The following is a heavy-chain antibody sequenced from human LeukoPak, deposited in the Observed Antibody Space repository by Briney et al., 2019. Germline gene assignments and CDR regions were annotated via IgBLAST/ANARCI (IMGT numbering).Heavy chain of an antibody. Sequence: PGGSLRLSCTVSGFTVSSNSMSWVRQAPGKGLEWVSFIYSGTIHYSDSVKGRFTISRDNSKNTLYLQMNSLRAEDTAVYYCARIPYSSGWPPSYYMDVWGKGTTVTVSS. CDR1: GFTVSSNS. V-gene: IGHV3-53*01. J-gene: IGHJ6*03. CDR2: IYSGTI. D-gene: IGHD6-19*01. CDR3: ARIPYSSGWPPSYYMDV.